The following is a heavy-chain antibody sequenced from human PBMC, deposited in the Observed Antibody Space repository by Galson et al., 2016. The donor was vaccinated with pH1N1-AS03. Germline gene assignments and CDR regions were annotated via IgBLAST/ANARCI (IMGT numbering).Heavy chain of an antibody. CDR1: GDSVSGGSHY. CDR2: IYYNGAT. J-gene: IGHJ3*02. CDR3: ARSKGITLVDDGAFDI. Sequence: ETLSLTCTVSGDSVSGGSHYWNWVRQPPGKGLEWIAYIYYNGATKYNPSLQSRVTIAVDSSKNQFALKLTSVTAADTAVYFCARSKGITLVDDGAFDIWGRGTMVTVSS. D-gene: IGHD3-16*01. V-gene: IGHV4-61*01.